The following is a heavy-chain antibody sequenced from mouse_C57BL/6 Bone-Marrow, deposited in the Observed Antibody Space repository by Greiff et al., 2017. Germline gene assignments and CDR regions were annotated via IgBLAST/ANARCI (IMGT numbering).Heavy chain of an antibody. CDR1: GYSITSGYY. CDR2: ISYDGSN. CDR3: ARDYYGNYGAY. D-gene: IGHD2-1*01. V-gene: IGHV3-6*01. Sequence: EVKLQESGPGLVKPSQSLSLTCSVTGYSITSGYYWNWIRQFPGNKLEWMGYISYDGSNNYNPSLKNRISITRDTTKNQFFLKLNSVTTEDTATYYGARDYYGNYGAYWGQGTLVTVSA. J-gene: IGHJ3*01.